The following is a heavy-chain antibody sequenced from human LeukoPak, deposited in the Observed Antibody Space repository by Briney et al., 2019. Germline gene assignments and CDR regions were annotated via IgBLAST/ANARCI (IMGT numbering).Heavy chain of an antibody. J-gene: IGHJ4*02. V-gene: IGHV4-34*01. CDR1: GGSFSGYY. CDR2: INHSGST. CDR3: ASPDYYGSGSYLNY. D-gene: IGHD3-10*01. Sequence: SETLSLTCAVYGGSFSGYYWSWIRQPPGKGLGWIGEINHSGSTNYNPSLKSRVTISVDTSKNQFSLKLSSVTAADTAVYYCASPDYYGSGSYLNYWGQGTLVTVSS.